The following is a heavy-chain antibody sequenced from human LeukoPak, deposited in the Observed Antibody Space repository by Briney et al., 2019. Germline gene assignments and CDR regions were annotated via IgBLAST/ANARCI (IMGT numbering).Heavy chain of an antibody. CDR3: ATWGSGYSCGDY. CDR2: IYYSGST. V-gene: IGHV4-30-4*08. D-gene: IGHD3-3*01. J-gene: IGHJ4*02. CDR1: GGSISSGDYY. Sequence: SQTLSLTCTVSGGSISSGDYYWSWIRQPPGKGLEWIGYIYYSGSTYSNPSLKSRVTITVDTSKNHFSLKLSSVTAADTAVYYCATWGSGYSCGDYWGQGTLVTVSS.